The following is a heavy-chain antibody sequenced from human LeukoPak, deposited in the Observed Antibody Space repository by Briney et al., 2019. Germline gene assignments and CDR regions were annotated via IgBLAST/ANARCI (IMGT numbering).Heavy chain of an antibody. D-gene: IGHD3-16*01. Sequence: PGESLKISCKGSGYTFTGYYMHWVRQAPGQGLEWMGWINPNSGGTNYAQKFQGRVTMTRDTSISTAYMELSRLRSDDTAVYYCARGPTWGYYYMDVWGKGTTVTISS. CDR1: GYTFTGYY. J-gene: IGHJ6*03. CDR3: ARGPTWGYYYMDV. CDR2: INPNSGGT. V-gene: IGHV1-2*02.